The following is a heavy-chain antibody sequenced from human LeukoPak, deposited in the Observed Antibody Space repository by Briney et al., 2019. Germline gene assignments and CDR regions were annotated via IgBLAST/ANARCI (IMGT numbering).Heavy chain of an antibody. J-gene: IGHJ4*02. CDR1: GYSFTSFG. CDR2: ISAYNGNT. CDR3: AREVPYDTSRYYQPFDY. D-gene: IGHD3-22*01. V-gene: IGHV1-18*01. Sequence: SVKVSCKASGYSFTSFGISWVRQAPGQGLEWMGWISAYNGNTNYAQKFQGRVTMTTDTSTSTAYMNLRSLRSDDTAVYYCAREVPYDTSRYYQPFDYWGQGTLVTVSS.